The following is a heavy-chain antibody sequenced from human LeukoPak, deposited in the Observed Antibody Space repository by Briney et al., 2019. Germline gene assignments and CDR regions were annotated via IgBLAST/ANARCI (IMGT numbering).Heavy chain of an antibody. V-gene: IGHV3-11*01. D-gene: IGHD6-19*01. CDR1: GFTFSDYY. CDR3: ARDSLSSGWSAWFDP. Sequence: GSLRLPCAASGFTFSDYYMSWIRQAPGKGLEWVSYISSSGSTIYYADSVKGRFTISRDNAKNSLYLQMNSLRAEDTAVYYCARDSLSSGWSAWFDPWGQGTLVTVSS. J-gene: IGHJ5*02. CDR2: ISSSGSTI.